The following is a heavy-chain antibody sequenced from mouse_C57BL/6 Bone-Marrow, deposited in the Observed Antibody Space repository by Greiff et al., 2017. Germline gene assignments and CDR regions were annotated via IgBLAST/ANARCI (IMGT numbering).Heavy chain of an antibody. V-gene: IGHV1-69*01. CDR3: ARCGFDY. J-gene: IGHJ2*01. CDR2: IDPSDSYT. Sequence: QVQLQQPGAELVMPGASVKLSCKASGYTFTSYWMHWVKQRPGQGLEWIGEIDPSDSYTNYNQKFKGKSTLTVDTSSSTAYMQLSSLTSEDSAVYYCARCGFDYWGQGTTLTVSS. CDR1: GYTFTSYW.